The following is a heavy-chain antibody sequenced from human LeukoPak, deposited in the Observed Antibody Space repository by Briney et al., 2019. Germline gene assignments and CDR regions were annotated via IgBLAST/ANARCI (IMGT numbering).Heavy chain of an antibody. J-gene: IGHJ4*02. V-gene: IGHV1-18*01. CDR1: GYTFTSYG. D-gene: IGHD1-26*01. Sequence: ASVKVSCKASGYTFTSYGISWVRQAPGQGLEWMGWISAYNGNTNYAQKLQGRVTMTTDTSTSTAYMELRSLRPDDTAVYYCARDLQYRIVGATPLFDYWGQGTLVTVSS. CDR3: ARDLQYRIVGATPLFDY. CDR2: ISAYNGNT.